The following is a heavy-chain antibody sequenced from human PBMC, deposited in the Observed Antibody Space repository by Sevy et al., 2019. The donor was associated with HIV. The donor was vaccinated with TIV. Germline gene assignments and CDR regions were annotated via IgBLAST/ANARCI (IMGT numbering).Heavy chain of an antibody. D-gene: IGHD3-22*01. CDR1: GFTFSSYA. J-gene: IGHJ4*02. V-gene: IGHV3-30-3*01. Sequence: GGYLRLSCAASGFTFSSYAMHWVRQAPGKGLEWVAVISYDGSNKYYADSVKGRFTISRDNSKNTLYLQMNSLRAEDTAVYYCARVNYYDSSGGLDYWGQGTLVTVSS. CDR3: ARVNYYDSSGGLDY. CDR2: ISYDGSNK.